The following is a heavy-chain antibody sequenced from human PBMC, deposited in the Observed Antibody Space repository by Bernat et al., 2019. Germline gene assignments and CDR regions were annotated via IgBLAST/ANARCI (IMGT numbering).Heavy chain of an antibody. D-gene: IGHD6-6*01. CDR2: INAGNGNT. CDR1: GYTFTSYA. J-gene: IGHJ4*02. Sequence: QVQLVQFGAEVKKPGASVKVSCKASGYTFTSYAMHWVRQAPGQRLEWMGWINAGNGNTKYSQKFQGRVTITRDTSASTAYMELSSLRSEDTAVYYCARDPYGSSKPYLFDYWGQGTLVTVSS. V-gene: IGHV1-3*01. CDR3: ARDPYGSSKPYLFDY.